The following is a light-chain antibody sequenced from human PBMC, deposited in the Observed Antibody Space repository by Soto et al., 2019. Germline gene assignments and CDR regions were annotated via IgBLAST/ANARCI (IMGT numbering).Light chain of an antibody. Sequence: QSALTQPASVSGSPGQSITMSCTGTSSDVGSYNLVSWYQQHPGKAPKLMIYEGSKRPSGVSNRFSGSKSGNTASLTISGLQADDEAGYYCCSYAGNSIFVFGGGTKVTVL. J-gene: IGLJ2*01. CDR3: CSYAGNSIFV. CDR2: EGS. CDR1: SSDVGSYNL. V-gene: IGLV2-23*03.